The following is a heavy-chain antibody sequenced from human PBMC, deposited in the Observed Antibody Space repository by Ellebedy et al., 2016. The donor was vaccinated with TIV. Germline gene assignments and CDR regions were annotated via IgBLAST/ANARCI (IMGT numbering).Heavy chain of an antibody. CDR2: IYGSGTT. Sequence: SETLSLTCSVSGASISSHYWSWIRQPAGKGLEWIGRIYGSGTTTYNPSLESRVTISVDTSKNQFSLKLSSVTAADTAVYYCARNLVVVAATGAFDIWGQGTKVTVSS. D-gene: IGHD2-15*01. CDR1: GASISSHY. J-gene: IGHJ3*02. V-gene: IGHV4-4*07. CDR3: ARNLVVVAATGAFDI.